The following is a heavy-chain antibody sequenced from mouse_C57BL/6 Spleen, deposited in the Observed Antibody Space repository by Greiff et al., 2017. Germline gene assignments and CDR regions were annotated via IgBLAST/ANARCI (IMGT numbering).Heavy chain of an antibody. D-gene: IGHD2-1*01. V-gene: IGHV1-82*01. CDR3: ARGGGNYWYFDV. J-gene: IGHJ1*03. CDR2: IYPGDGDT. Sequence: QVQLQQSGPELVKPGASVKISCKASGYAFSSSWMNWVKQRPGKGLEWIGRIYPGDGDTSYNGKFKGKATLTANKSSSTAYMQLSSLTSEDSAVYFCARGGGNYWYFDVWGTGTTVTVSS. CDR1: GYAFSSSW.